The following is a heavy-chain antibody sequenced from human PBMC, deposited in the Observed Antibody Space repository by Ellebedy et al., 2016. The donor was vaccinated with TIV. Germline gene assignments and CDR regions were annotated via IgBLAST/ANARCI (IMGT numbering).Heavy chain of an antibody. CDR2: VNLRGYS. Sequence: MPSETLSLTCAVSGGSLNNYYWSWIRQAPGKGLEWIGEVNLRGYSKYTPSLESRVSISVDTSKNQFSLRLTPVTAADTAVYYCARAGPFGPWLRLYSYYYLEVWGRGTTVTVS. D-gene: IGHD3-9*01. CDR3: ARAGPFGPWLRLYSYYYLEV. J-gene: IGHJ6*03. V-gene: IGHV4-34*01. CDR1: GGSLNNYY.